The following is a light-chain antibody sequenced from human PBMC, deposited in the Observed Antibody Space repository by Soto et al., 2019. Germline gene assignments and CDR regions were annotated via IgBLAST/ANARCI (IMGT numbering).Light chain of an antibody. Sequence: SYELTQPPSVSVALGQTASITCVGNNIGSKSVHWYQQKPGQAPVLVVYDDSDRPSGIPERFSGSNSGNTATLTIRRVEAGDEADYFCQEWESGSDRYVFGTGTKLTVL. CDR3: QEWESGSDRYV. CDR2: DDS. J-gene: IGLJ1*01. V-gene: IGLV3-21*02. CDR1: NIGSKS.